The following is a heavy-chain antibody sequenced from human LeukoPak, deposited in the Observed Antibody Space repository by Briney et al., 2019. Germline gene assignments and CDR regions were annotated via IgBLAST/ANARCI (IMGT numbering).Heavy chain of an antibody. Sequence: SQTLSLTCTVSGGSISSYYWSWIRQPPGKGLEWIGYIYYSGSTNYNPSLKSRVTISVDTSKNQFSLKLSSVTAADTAVYYCARGVCYYGSGSCLNDYWGQGTLVTVSS. CDR2: IYYSGST. V-gene: IGHV4-59*01. CDR3: ARGVCYYGSGSCLNDY. D-gene: IGHD3-10*01. J-gene: IGHJ4*02. CDR1: GGSISSYY.